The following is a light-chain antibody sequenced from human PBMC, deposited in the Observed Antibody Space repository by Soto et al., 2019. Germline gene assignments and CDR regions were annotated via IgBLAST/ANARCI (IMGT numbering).Light chain of an antibody. CDR3: QQYNSYST. J-gene: IGKJ1*01. V-gene: IGKV1-5*01. CDR2: DAS. Sequence: DIQMTQSPSTLSASVGDRDTITCRASQSISSWLAWYQQKPGKAPKLLIYDASTLESGVPSRFSGSGSGTEFTLTISSLQPDDFATFYCQQYNSYSTVGQGTKVDIK. CDR1: QSISSW.